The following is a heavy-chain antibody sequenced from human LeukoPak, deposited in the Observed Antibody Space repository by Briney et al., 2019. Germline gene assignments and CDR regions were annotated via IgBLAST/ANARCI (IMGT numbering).Heavy chain of an antibody. J-gene: IGHJ4*02. V-gene: IGHV3-11*01. CDR2: ISSSGSTI. Sequence: GGSLRLSCAASGFTFSEYYMSWIRQAPGKGLEWVSYISSSGSTIYYADSVKGRFTISRDNAKNSPYLQMNSLRAEDTAVYYCARIAAVGTRIFDYWGQGTLVTVSS. D-gene: IGHD6-13*01. CDR1: GFTFSEYY. CDR3: ARIAAVGTRIFDY.